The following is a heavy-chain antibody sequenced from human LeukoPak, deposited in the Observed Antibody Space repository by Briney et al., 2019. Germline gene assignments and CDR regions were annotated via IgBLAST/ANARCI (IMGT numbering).Heavy chain of an antibody. CDR2: ISAYNGNT. CDR1: GYTLTSYG. J-gene: IGHJ4*02. CDR3: ARDKHLVPYDY. D-gene: IGHD6-13*01. Sequence: ASVKVSCKASGYTLTSYGISCVRQAPGQGLEWMGWISAYNGNTNYAQKLQGRVTMTTDTSTSTAYMELRSLRSDDTAVYYCARDKHLVPYDYWGQGTLVTVSS. V-gene: IGHV1-18*01.